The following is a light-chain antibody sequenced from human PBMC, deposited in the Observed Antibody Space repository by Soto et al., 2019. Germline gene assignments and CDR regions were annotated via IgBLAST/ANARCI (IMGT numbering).Light chain of an antibody. CDR1: QGYSSD. CDR2: AAS. J-gene: IGKJ2*02. CDR3: LQDHDYQWT. Sequence: AIQVTQSPASLSASLGDRVTISCRATQGYSSDLGWYQQKPAKAPKLLIYAASSIAAEVPSRFSGSGSGTDFTLTISSLQAEDFAMYYCLQDHDYQWTFGQGTKVEIK. V-gene: IGKV1-6*01.